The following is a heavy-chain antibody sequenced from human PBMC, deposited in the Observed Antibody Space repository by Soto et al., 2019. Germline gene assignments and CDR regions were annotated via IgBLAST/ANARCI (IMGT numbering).Heavy chain of an antibody. J-gene: IGHJ3*02. D-gene: IGHD2-15*01. CDR3: AREGKYCSGGSCSDAFDI. V-gene: IGHV4-59*01. Sequence: SETLSLTCTVSGGSISSYYLSWIRQPPGKGLEWIGYIYYSGSTNYNPSLKSRVTISVDTSKNQFSLKLSSVTAADTAVYYCAREGKYCSGGSCSDAFDIWGQGTMVTV. CDR2: IYYSGST. CDR1: GGSISSYY.